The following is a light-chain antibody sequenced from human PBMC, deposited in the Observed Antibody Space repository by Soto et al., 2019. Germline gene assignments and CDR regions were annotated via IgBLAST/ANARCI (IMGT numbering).Light chain of an antibody. CDR3: QQYNTYAT. CDR1: QTISSW. J-gene: IGKJ5*01. Sequence: DIQMTQSPSTLSGDVGDRLTITFRASQTISSWLAWYQQKPGKAPKLLIYKASTLKSGVPSRFSGSGSGSEFNFTITGLQPDDFATYFCQQYNTYATFGQGTRL. CDR2: KAS. V-gene: IGKV1-5*03.